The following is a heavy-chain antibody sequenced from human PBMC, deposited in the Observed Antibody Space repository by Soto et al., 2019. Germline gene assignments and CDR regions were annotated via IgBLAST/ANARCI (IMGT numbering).Heavy chain of an antibody. CDR2: ISYDEVTK. V-gene: IGHV3-30*03. J-gene: IGHJ4*02. Sequence: GGSLSLSCVASGFTFSNYGMHWVRQAPGKGLEWVAVISYDEVTKYYADSVKGRFTISRDNSKNTLSLQMIGLRAEDTAVYYCATESITDIDSGRDYWGQGTLVTVSS. CDR3: ATESITDIDSGRDY. D-gene: IGHD2-15*01. CDR1: GFTFSNYG.